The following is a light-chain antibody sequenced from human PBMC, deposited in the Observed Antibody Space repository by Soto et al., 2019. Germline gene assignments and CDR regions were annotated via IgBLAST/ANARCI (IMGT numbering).Light chain of an antibody. CDR1: EYIINH. J-gene: IGKJ2*01. CDR2: DAS. V-gene: IGKV1-33*01. Sequence: DTHMTQSPSSVPASVGDRFTITCQANEYIINHLNWYQQKPGKAPNLLIYDASNLETGVPSRFSGSGSGTHFTFTISGLKPEDVGTYFCQQYNNLPYTFGQGTKVEI. CDR3: QQYNNLPYT.